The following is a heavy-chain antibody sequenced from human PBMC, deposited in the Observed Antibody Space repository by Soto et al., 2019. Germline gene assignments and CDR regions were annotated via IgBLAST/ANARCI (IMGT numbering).Heavy chain of an antibody. CDR1: GGSISSNY. Sequence: QVQLQESGPGLVKPSETLSLTCTVSGGSISSNYWSWIRQPPGKGLEWIGYIYYTGSSNYNPSLKSRVTISVDTSKNQFSLKLSSVTAADTAVYYCARGVGQQLPPLDWGQGTLVTVSS. V-gene: IGHV4-59*01. J-gene: IGHJ4*02. CDR3: ARGVGQQLPPLD. CDR2: IYYTGSS. D-gene: IGHD2-2*01.